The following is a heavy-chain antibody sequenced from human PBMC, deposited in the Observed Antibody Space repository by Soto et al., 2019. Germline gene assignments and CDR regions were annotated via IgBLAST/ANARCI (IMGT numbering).Heavy chain of an antibody. D-gene: IGHD3-10*01. V-gene: IGHV5-51*01. J-gene: IGHJ4*02. CDR1: GYSFTSYW. CDR2: IYPGDSDT. CDR3: ARRYYGSGSLTYYFDY. Sequence: GESLKISCKGSGYSFTSYWIGWVRQMPGKGLEWMGIIYPGDSDTRYSPSFQGQVTISADKSISTAYLQWNSLKASDTAMYYCARRYYGSGSLTYYFDYWGQGSPVTVSS.